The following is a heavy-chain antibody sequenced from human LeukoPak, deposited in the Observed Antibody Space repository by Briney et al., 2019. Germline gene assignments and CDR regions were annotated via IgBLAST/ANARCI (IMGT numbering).Heavy chain of an antibody. V-gene: IGHV3-23*01. CDR3: AKDAYDSSGYYPYY. CDR1: GFTFSSYT. CDR2: ISGSGGST. D-gene: IGHD3-22*01. J-gene: IGHJ4*02. Sequence: GGSLRLSCAASGFTFSSYTMSWVRQAPGKGLEWVSAISGSGGSTYYADSVKGRFTISRDNSKNTLYLQMNSLRAEDTAVYYCAKDAYDSSGYYPYYWGQGTLVTVSS.